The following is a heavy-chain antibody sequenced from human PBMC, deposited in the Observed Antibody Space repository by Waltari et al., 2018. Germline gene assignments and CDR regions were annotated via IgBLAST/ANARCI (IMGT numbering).Heavy chain of an antibody. V-gene: IGHV3-23*04. Sequence: EVQLVESGGGLVQPGGSLRLSCAASGFTFSSYAMSWVRQAPGKGLEWVSAISGSGGSTYYADSVKGRFTISRDKSKNPRYLQMNSLRAEDTAVYYCARHMYDCWCGYQFNYYYGMDVWGQGTTVTVSS. D-gene: IGHD3-3*01. CDR3: ARHMYDCWCGYQFNYYYGMDV. CDR1: GFTFSSYA. J-gene: IGHJ6*02. CDR2: ISGSGGST.